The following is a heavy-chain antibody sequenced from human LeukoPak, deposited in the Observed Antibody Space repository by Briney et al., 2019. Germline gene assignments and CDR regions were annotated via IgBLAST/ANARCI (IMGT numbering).Heavy chain of an antibody. Sequence: ASVKVSCKASGVTFSSYAISWVRQAPGQGLEWMGRIIPIFGIANYAQKFQGRVTITADKSTSTAYMELSSLRSEDTAVYYCASLAARSDYYYYGMDVWGQGTTVTVSS. V-gene: IGHV1-69*04. J-gene: IGHJ6*02. CDR2: IIPIFGIA. CDR1: GVTFSSYA. D-gene: IGHD6-6*01. CDR3: ASLAARSDYYYYGMDV.